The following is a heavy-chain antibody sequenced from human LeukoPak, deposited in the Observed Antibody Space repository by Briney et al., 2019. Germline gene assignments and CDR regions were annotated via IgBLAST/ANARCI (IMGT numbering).Heavy chain of an antibody. D-gene: IGHD6-13*01. Sequence: SETLSLTCTVSGGSVSGGSYYWSWIRQPSGKGLEWIGYIYYSGSTNYNPSLKSRLTISVDTSKNQFSLKLNSVTAADTAVYYCARDYHGSNWYYFDYWGQGTLVAVSS. V-gene: IGHV4-61*01. CDR2: IYYSGST. CDR3: ARDYHGSNWYYFDY. CDR1: GGSVSGGSYY. J-gene: IGHJ4*02.